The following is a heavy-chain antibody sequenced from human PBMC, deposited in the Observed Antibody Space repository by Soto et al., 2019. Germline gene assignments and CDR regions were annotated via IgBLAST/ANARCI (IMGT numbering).Heavy chain of an antibody. CDR3: AKVRGVGATTVYYYYYGMDV. Sequence: GGSLRLSCAASGFTLSSYAMSWVRQAPGKGLEWVSAISGSGGSTYYADSVKGRFTISRDNSKNTLYLQMNSLRAEDTAVYYCAKVRGVGATTVYYYYYGMDVWGQGTTVTVSS. V-gene: IGHV3-23*01. CDR2: ISGSGGST. J-gene: IGHJ6*02. CDR1: GFTLSSYA. D-gene: IGHD1-26*01.